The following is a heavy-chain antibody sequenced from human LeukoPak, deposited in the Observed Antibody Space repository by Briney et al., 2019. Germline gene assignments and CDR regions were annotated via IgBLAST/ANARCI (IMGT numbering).Heavy chain of an antibody. Sequence: ASVKVSCKASGYTFTGYYMHWVRQAPGQGLEWMGWINPNSGGTNYAQKFQGRVTITADKSTSTAYMELSSLRSEDTAVYYCAREFGDRHSSYYYYMDVWGKGTTVTVSS. CDR2: INPNSGGT. J-gene: IGHJ6*03. CDR3: AREFGDRHSSYYYYMDV. D-gene: IGHD3-16*01. V-gene: IGHV1-2*02. CDR1: GYTFTGYY.